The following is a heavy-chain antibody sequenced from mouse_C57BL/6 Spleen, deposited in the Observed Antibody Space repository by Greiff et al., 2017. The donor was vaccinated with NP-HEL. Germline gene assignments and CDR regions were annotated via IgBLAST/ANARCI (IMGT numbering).Heavy chain of an antibody. CDR1: GYTFTDYY. CDR3: ARSPIYYGNYVVPWFAY. Sequence: EVQLQQSGPELVKPGASVKISCKASGYTFTDYYMNWVKQSHGKSLEWIGDINPNNGGTSYNQKFKGKATLTVDKSSSTAYMELRSLTSEDSAVYYCARSPIYYGNYVVPWFAYWGQGTLVTVSA. CDR2: INPNNGGT. D-gene: IGHD2-1*01. V-gene: IGHV1-26*01. J-gene: IGHJ3*01.